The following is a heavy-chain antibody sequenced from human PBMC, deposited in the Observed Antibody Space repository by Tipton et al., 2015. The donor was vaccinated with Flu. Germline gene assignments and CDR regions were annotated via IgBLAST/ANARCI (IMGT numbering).Heavy chain of an antibody. CDR3: ARDWDNGMDV. V-gene: IGHV4-59*01. J-gene: IGHJ6*02. D-gene: IGHD1-26*01. Sequence: TLSLTCTVSGASINNYYWSWIRQPPGKALEWIGYVYYIENTNYNPSLKSRATISVDTSTSQLSLKLISVTSADTAVYYCARDWDNGMDVWGQGTSVTVSS. CDR2: VYYIENT. CDR1: GASINNYY.